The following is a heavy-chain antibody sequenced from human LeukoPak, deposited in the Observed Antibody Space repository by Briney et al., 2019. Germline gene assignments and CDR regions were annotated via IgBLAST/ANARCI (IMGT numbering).Heavy chain of an antibody. CDR2: IIPIFGTA. Sequence: ASVKVSCKASGGTFSSYAISWVRQAPGQGLEWMGEIIPIFGTANYAQKFQGRVTIIADESTSTAYMELNSLRSDDTAVYYCARDRTPRTSAADWGQGTLVTVSS. V-gene: IGHV1-69*13. J-gene: IGHJ4*02. CDR3: ARDRTPRTSAAD. D-gene: IGHD1-14*01. CDR1: GGTFSSYA.